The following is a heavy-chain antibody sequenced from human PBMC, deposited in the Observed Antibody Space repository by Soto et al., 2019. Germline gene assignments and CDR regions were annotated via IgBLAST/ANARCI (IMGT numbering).Heavy chain of an antibody. D-gene: IGHD2-2*02. J-gene: IGHJ6*02. CDR2: ISSRSDI. CDR1: GFTFSTYS. V-gene: IGHV3-21*01. Sequence: GGSLRLSCVGSGFTFSTYSINWVRQAPGKGLEWVSSISSRSDIYYADSVKGRFTISRDNAKNSVSLQMNSLSAEDTAVYYCAREYTAWPLAYGLDVWGQGTTVTVSS. CDR3: AREYTAWPLAYGLDV.